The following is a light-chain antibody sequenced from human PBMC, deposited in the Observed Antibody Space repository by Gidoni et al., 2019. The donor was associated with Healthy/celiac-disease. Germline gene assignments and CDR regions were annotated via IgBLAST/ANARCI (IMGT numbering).Light chain of an antibody. Sequence: EIVFTHSPGTLSLSPGKRATLSCRASQSVSSSYLAWYQQKPGQAPRLLIYGASSRATDIPDRFSGSGSGTDFTLTISRLEPEDFAVYYCQQYGSSPRTFGQGTKVEIK. CDR3: QQYGSSPRT. CDR2: GAS. CDR1: QSVSSSY. V-gene: IGKV3-20*01. J-gene: IGKJ1*01.